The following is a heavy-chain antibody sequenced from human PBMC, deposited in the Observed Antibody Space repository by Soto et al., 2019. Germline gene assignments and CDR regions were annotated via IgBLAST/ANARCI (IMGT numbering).Heavy chain of an antibody. V-gene: IGHV3-23*01. CDR3: AKQRGYSGYEGAFDI. D-gene: IGHD5-12*01. CDR1: GFTFSSYA. CDR2: ISGSGGST. J-gene: IGHJ3*02. Sequence: GGSLRLSCAASGFTFSSYAMSWVRQAPGKGLEWVSAISGSGGSTCYADSVKGRFTISRDNSKNTLYLQMNSLRAEDTAVYYCAKQRGYSGYEGAFDIWGQGTMVTVSS.